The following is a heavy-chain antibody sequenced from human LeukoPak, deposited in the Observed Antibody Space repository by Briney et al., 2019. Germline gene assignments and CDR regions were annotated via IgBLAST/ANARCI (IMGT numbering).Heavy chain of an antibody. D-gene: IGHD2-2*01. CDR2: IYYSGST. V-gene: IGHV4-59*12. J-gene: IGHJ4*02. CDR3: ARDQPAPIFY. Sequence: SETLSLTCTVSGGSISSYYWSWIRQPPGKGLEWIGYIYYSGSTNYNPSLKSRVTISVDTSKNQFSLKLSSVTAADTAVYYCARDQPAPIFYWGQGTLVTVSS. CDR1: GGSISSYY.